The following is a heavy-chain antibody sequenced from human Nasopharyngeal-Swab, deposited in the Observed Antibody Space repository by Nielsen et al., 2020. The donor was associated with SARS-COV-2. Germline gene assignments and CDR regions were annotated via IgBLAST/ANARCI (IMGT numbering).Heavy chain of an antibody. D-gene: IGHD3-22*01. CDR3: ARHPYYYYSRGSYLPVTVDY. V-gene: IGHV4-39*01. CDR1: GDSISSGGYY. Sequence: SETLSLTCTVSGDSISSGGYYWGWIRQPPGKGLEWIGNIFYSGSTYYNPSLKSRVTIFVDTSNNQFSLRLTSVTAADTAVYYCARHPYYYYSRGSYLPVTVDYWGQGTLVTVSS. J-gene: IGHJ4*02. CDR2: IFYSGST.